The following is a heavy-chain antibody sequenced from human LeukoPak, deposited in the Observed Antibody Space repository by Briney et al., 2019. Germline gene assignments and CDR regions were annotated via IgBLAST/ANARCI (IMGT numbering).Heavy chain of an antibody. V-gene: IGHV2-70*04. D-gene: IGHD1-26*01. CDR3: ARMWARPPYYMDV. CDR2: IDWDDDK. J-gene: IGHJ6*03. CDR1: GFSLSPSGMR. Sequence: SGPTLVNPTQPLTLPCTFSGFSLSPSGMRVSWIRQPPGKALEWLARIDWDDDKFYSTSLKTRLTISKDTSKIQVVLTMTNKDPVDTATYYCARMWARPPYYMDVWGKGTTVTVSS.